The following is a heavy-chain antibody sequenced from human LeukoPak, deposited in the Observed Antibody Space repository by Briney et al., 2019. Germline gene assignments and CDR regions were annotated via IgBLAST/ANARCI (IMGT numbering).Heavy chain of an antibody. Sequence: GGSLRLSCAASGITFSSYAMHWVRQAPGKGLEWVAVISYDGSNKYYADSVKGRFTISRDNSKNTLYLQMNSLRAEDTAVYYCAGETYYYGSGSYEYYFDYWGQGTLVTVSS. J-gene: IGHJ4*02. CDR1: GITFSSYA. D-gene: IGHD3-10*01. CDR3: AGETYYYGSGSYEYYFDY. CDR2: ISYDGSNK. V-gene: IGHV3-30*14.